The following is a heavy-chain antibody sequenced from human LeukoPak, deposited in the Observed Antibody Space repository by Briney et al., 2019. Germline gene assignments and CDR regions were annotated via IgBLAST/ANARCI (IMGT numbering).Heavy chain of an antibody. D-gene: IGHD2-2*01. CDR3: AREAAVRIRGYFDY. V-gene: IGHV3-48*02. Sequence: GGSLRLSCAASGFTFSTYSMNWVRQAPGKGLEWVSYISNSSSTIYYVDSVKGRFTISRDNAKNSLFLQMNSLRDEDTAVYYCAREAAVRIRGYFDYWGQGSLVTVSS. J-gene: IGHJ4*02. CDR2: ISNSSSTI. CDR1: GFTFSTYS.